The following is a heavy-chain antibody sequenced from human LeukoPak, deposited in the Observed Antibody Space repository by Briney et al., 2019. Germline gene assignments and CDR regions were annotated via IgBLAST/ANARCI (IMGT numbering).Heavy chain of an antibody. V-gene: IGHV3-7*01. Sequence: GGSLRLSCAASGFTFSSYWMSWVRQAPGKGLEWVANIKQDGSEKYYVDSVKGRFTISRDNAKNSLYLQMNSLRAEDTAVYYCAKVRWDNSGWYYLDSWGQGTLVTVSS. CDR1: GFTFSSYW. J-gene: IGHJ4*02. CDR3: AKVRWDNSGWYYLDS. CDR2: IKQDGSEK. D-gene: IGHD6-19*01.